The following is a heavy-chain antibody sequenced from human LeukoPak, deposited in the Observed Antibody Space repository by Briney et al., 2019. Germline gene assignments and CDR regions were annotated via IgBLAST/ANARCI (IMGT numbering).Heavy chain of an antibody. CDR3: ARGPRFGELLWHWFDP. CDR1: GYSISSGYY. CDR2: MYHSGST. Sequence: SETLSLTCTVSGYSISSGYYWGWIRQPPGKGLGWIGSMYHSGSTYYNPPLKSRVTISEDTSKNQFSLKLRSVTAADTAVYYCARGPRFGELLWHWFDPWGQGTLVTVSS. J-gene: IGHJ5*02. D-gene: IGHD3-10*01. V-gene: IGHV4-38-2*02.